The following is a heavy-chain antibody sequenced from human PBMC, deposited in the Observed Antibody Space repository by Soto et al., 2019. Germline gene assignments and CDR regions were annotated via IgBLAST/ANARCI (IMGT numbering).Heavy chain of an antibody. Sequence: GSLRLSCAASGFTFSNYGMHWVRQAPGKGLEWVSAISGSGGSTYYADSVKGRFTISRDNSKNTLYLQMNSLRAEDTAVYYCAKAYATTVTLFDYWGQGTLVTVSS. CDR2: ISGSGGST. J-gene: IGHJ4*02. D-gene: IGHD4-17*01. V-gene: IGHV3-23*01. CDR1: GFTFSNYG. CDR3: AKAYATTVTLFDY.